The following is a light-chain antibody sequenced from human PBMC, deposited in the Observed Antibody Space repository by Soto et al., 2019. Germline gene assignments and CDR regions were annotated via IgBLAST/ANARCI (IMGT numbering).Light chain of an antibody. CDR2: NTN. CDR1: STSVSTSYY. J-gene: IGLJ3*02. V-gene: IGLV8-61*01. Sequence: VVTQESSFSVSHGGTVTLPCGLSSTSVSTSYYPSWYQQTPGQAPRTLIYNTNTRSSGVPDRFSGSVLGDKAALTIAGAQADDESDYYCVLYMGSGISVFGGGTKLTVL. CDR3: VLYMGSGISV.